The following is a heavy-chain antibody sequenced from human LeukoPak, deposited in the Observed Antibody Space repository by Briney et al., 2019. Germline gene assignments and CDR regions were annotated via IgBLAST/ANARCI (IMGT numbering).Heavy chain of an antibody. CDR2: IYNSGTT. CDR3: ATYSNSIGWFDP. CDR1: GGSISSTSYS. Sequence: TSETLSLTCTVSGGSISSTSYSCAWIRQPPGKGLEWIAIIYNSGTTYYNPSLKSRVTISADTSKNHFSLKLTSVTAADTAVYYCATYSNSIGWFDPWGQGTLVTVSS. V-gene: IGHV4-39*07. D-gene: IGHD6-6*01. J-gene: IGHJ5*02.